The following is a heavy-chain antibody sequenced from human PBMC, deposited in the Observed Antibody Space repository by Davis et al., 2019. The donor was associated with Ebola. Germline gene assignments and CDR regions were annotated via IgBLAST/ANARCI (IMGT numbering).Heavy chain of an antibody. J-gene: IGHJ5*02. CDR3: ARAPTTVTRKNWFDP. D-gene: IGHD4-17*01. CDR2: ISAYNGNT. CDR1: GYTFTSYG. Sequence: ASVKVSCKASGYTFTSYGISWVRQAPGQGLEWMGWISAYNGNTNYAQKLQGRVTMTTDTSTSTAYMELRSLRSDDTAVYYCARAPTTVTRKNWFDPWGQGTLVTVSS. V-gene: IGHV1-18*01.